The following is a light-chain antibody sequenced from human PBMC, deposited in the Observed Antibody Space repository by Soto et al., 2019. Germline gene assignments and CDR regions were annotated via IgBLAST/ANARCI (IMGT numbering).Light chain of an antibody. CDR1: SSNIGSNY. V-gene: IGLV1-47*01. CDR3: AAWDDRLSGYV. Sequence: QSVLTQPPSASGTPGQRVTISCSGSSSNIGSNYVYWYQQLPGTAPKLRIYRNNQRPSGVPDRFSGSKSGTSASLAISGLRSEDEADYYCAAWDDRLSGYVFGTGTKLTVL. CDR2: RNN. J-gene: IGLJ1*01.